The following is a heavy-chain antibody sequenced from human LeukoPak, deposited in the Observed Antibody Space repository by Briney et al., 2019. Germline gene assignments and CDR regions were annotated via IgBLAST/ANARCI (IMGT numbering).Heavy chain of an antibody. D-gene: IGHD2-21*02. CDR2: IPYDGSNK. CDR3: ARDRLGGDDAFDI. V-gene: IGHV3-30*03. Sequence: GGSLRLSCEASGFTFSTYGMHWVRQAPGKGLEWITLIPYDGSNKYYADSVKGRFTISRDNSKNTLYLQMNSLRAEDTAVYYCARDRLGGDDAFDIWGQGTMVTVSS. J-gene: IGHJ3*02. CDR1: GFTFSTYG.